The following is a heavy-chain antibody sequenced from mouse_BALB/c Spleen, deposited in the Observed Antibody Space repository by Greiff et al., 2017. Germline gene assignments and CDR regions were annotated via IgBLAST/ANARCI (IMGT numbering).Heavy chain of an antibody. V-gene: IGHV1S137*01. CDR3: ARGGCPGYAMDD. Sequence: VQLQQSGAELVRPGVSVKISCKGSGYTFTDYAMHWVKQSHAKSLEWIGVISTYYGDASYNQKFKGKATMTVDKSSSTAYMELARLTSEDSAIYYCARGGCPGYAMDDWGEGTSVTVSS. J-gene: IGHJ4*01. D-gene: IGHD6-1*01. CDR2: ISTYYGDA. CDR1: GYTFTDYA.